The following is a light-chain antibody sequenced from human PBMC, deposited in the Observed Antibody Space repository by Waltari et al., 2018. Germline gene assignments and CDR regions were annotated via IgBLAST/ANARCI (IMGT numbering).Light chain of an antibody. V-gene: IGLV3-21*04. CDR2: YNS. CDR1: YIGTQI. J-gene: IGLJ1*01. CDR3: QVCDSSGDHYV. Sequence: SYVLTQPPPVSVAPGKTASLPCGRNYIGTQIEPWFQQKPGQAPVLVIYYNSDRPSGIPERFSGSNSGNTATLTISRVEAGDEADYYCQVCDSSGDHYVFGPGTKVTVL.